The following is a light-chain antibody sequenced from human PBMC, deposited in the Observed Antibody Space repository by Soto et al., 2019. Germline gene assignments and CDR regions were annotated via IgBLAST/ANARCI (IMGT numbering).Light chain of an antibody. CDR1: SSDVGGYNY. CDR3: CSYTSSSTYV. Sequence: SVLTQPASVSGSPGQSITISCTGTSSDVGGYNYVSWYQQHPGKAPKLMIFDVNNRSSGVSNRFSGSKSGNTASLTISGLQAEDEADYYCCSYTSSSTYVFGTGTKLTVL. J-gene: IGLJ1*01. V-gene: IGLV2-14*01. CDR2: DVN.